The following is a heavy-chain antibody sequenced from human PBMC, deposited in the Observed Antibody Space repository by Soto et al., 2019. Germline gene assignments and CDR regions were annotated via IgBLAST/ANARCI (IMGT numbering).Heavy chain of an antibody. CDR3: AKTTAGRGYFDP. CDR1: GESLSGGVDY. D-gene: IGHD4-17*01. J-gene: IGHJ4*01. Sequence: QVVLQESGPGLLKPSQTLSLTCTVSGESLSGGVDYWSWIRQSSGGGLEWIGYVFHTGRTSYNPSLKSRVTISADTSKNQFSLRLTSLTAADTVVYYCAKTTAGRGYFDPWGHGSPVTVSS. V-gene: IGHV4-31*03. CDR2: VFHTGRT.